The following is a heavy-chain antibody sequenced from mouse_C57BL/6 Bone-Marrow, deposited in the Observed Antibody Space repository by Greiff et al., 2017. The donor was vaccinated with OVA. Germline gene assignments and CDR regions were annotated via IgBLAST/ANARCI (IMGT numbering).Heavy chain of an antibody. CDR3: AREAGGSLDY. J-gene: IGHJ2*01. Sequence: VQLQQPGAELVRPGTSVKLSCKASGYTFTSYWMHWVKQRPGQGLEWIGVIDPSDSYTNYNQKFKGKATLTVDTSSSTAYMQLSSLTSEDSAVYYCAREAGGSLDYWGQGTTLTVSS. CDR2: IDPSDSYT. CDR1: GYTFTSYW. D-gene: IGHD1-1*01. V-gene: IGHV1-59*01.